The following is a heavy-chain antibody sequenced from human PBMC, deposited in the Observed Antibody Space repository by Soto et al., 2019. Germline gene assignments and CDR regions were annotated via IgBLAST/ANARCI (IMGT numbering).Heavy chain of an antibody. Sequence: TLSLTCTVSGGSISSYYWSWIRQPAGKGLEWIGRIYTSGSTNYNPSLKSRVTMSVDTSKNQFSLKLSSVTAADTAVYYCARDQRDCSGGSCYYYGMDVWGQGTTVTVSS. CDR2: IYTSGST. CDR1: GGSISSYY. D-gene: IGHD2-15*01. J-gene: IGHJ6*02. V-gene: IGHV4-4*07. CDR3: ARDQRDCSGGSCYYYGMDV.